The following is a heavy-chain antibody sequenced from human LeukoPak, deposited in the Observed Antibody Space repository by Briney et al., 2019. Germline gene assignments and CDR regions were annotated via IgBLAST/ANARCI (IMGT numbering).Heavy chain of an antibody. CDR1: GGSFSGYY. V-gene: IGHV4-34*01. D-gene: IGHD3-16*01. J-gene: IGHJ4*02. Sequence: SETLSLTCAVYGGSFSGYYWSWIRQPPGKGLDWIGEINHSGSTNYNPSLKSRVTISVDTSKNQFSLKLSSVTAADTAVYYCARGRFRIMTHWGQGTLVTVSS. CDR2: INHSGST. CDR3: ARGRFRIMTH.